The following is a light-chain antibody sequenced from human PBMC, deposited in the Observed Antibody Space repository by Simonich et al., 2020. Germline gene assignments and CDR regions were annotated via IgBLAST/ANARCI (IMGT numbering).Light chain of an antibody. CDR3: QQLNSYPWT. CDR1: QGISSD. Sequence: IQLTQSPSFLSASVGDRVTITCRASQGISSDLAWYQQKPGKAPKLLIYAASTLQSGVPSRFSGSGSGTEFTLTISSLQPEDFATYYCQQLNSYPWTFGQGTKVEIK. J-gene: IGKJ1*01. CDR2: AAS. V-gene: IGKV1-9*01.